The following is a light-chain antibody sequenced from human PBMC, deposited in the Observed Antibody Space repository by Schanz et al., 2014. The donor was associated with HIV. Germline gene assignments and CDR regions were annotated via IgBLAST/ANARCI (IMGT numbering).Light chain of an antibody. V-gene: IGLV2-14*01. Sequence: QSALTQPASVSGSPGQSITISCTGTSSDVGGYNYVSWYQQHPGKAPKLMIYEVSKRPSGVSDRFSGSKSGNTASLTISGLQAEDEADYYCSSYGGGDTLLFGGGTKLTVL. CDR3: SSYGGGDTLL. CDR2: EVS. J-gene: IGLJ3*02. CDR1: SSDVGGYNY.